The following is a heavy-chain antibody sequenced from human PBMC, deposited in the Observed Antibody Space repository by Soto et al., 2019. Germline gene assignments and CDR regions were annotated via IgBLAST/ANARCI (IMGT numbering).Heavy chain of an antibody. V-gene: IGHV3-66*01. CDR2: IYAAGST. CDR1: GFTFSSNY. J-gene: IGHJ4*02. Sequence: EVQLMESGGGVVQPGGSLRLSCAASGFTFSSNYMSWVRQAPGRGLEWVSVIYAAGSTYYADYVKGRCTISRDESRNTLYLQLNSLRAEDTAVYYCARGSYDSVFDSWGQGTL. D-gene: IGHD1-1*01. CDR3: ARGSYDSVFDS.